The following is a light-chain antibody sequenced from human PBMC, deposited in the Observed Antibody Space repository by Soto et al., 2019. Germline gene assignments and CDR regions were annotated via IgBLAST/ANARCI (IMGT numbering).Light chain of an antibody. Sequence: SYELTQPPSVSVSPGQTASITCSGDKLGDKYACWYQQKPGQSPVLVIYQDSKRPSGIPERFSGSNSGNTATLTISGTRAMDEADYYCQAWDSSTDSVVFGGGTKLTVL. CDR2: QDS. CDR1: KLGDKY. CDR3: QAWDSSTDSVV. V-gene: IGLV3-1*01. J-gene: IGLJ2*01.